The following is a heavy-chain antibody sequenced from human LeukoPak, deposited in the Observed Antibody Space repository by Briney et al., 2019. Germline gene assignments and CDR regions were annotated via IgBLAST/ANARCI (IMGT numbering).Heavy chain of an antibody. CDR1: GYSISSGYY. Sequence: ASETLSLTCAVSGYSISSGYYWGWIRQPPGEGLEWIGSIYHSGSTYYNPSLKSRVTISVDTSKNQFSLKLSSVTAADTAVYYCARGYYYGSGGRFDPWGQGTLVTVSS. CDR3: ARGYYYGSGGRFDP. CDR2: IYHSGST. D-gene: IGHD3-10*01. J-gene: IGHJ5*02. V-gene: IGHV4-38-2*01.